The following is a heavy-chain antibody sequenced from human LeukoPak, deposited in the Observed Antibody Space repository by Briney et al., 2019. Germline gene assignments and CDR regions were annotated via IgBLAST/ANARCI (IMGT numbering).Heavy chain of an antibody. D-gene: IGHD2-21*02. CDR2: TYYRSKWYN. J-gene: IGHJ4*02. CDR3: AGGLRENCGGDCYPFDY. Sequence: SQTLSLTCAISGDYVSSNSAAWNWIRQSPSRGLEWLGRTYYRSKWYNDYAVSVKSRITINPDTSKNQVSLQLNSVTPEDTAVYYCAGGLRENCGGDCYPFDYWGQGTLVTVSS. CDR1: GDYVSSNSAA. V-gene: IGHV6-1*01.